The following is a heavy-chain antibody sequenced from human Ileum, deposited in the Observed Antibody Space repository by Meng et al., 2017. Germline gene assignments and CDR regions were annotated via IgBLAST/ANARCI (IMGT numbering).Heavy chain of an antibody. CDR3: ARLFGAINTVGDLGGWFDP. D-gene: IGHD3-10*01. V-gene: IGHV5-51*01. J-gene: IGHJ5*02. CDR1: GYHFTNNW. CDR2: IFPGDSQT. Sequence: GESLKISCQGSGYHFTNNWIGWVRQMPGKGLQWMGSIFPGDSQTKYSPSFQGQVTLSVDKSTSTAYLQLSSLKSSDSAIYYCARLFGAINTVGDLGGWFDPWGQGTLVTVSS.